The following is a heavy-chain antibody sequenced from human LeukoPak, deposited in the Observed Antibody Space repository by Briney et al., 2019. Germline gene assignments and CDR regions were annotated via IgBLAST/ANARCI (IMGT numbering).Heavy chain of an antibody. CDR1: GFTFSSYS. V-gene: IGHV3-21*01. CDR3: ARDYSSGTLYYYGMDV. J-gene: IGHJ6*02. CDR2: ISSSSSYI. Sequence: PGGSLRLSCAASGFTFSSYSMNWVRQAPGKGLEWVSSISSSSSYIYYADSVKGRFTISRDNAKNSLYLQMNSLRAEDTAVYYCARDYSSGTLYYYGMDVWGQGTTVTVSS. D-gene: IGHD6-19*01.